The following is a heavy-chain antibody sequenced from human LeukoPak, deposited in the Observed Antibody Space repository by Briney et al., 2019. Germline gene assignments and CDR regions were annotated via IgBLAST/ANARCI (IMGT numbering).Heavy chain of an antibody. V-gene: IGHV4-59*08. CDR1: GGSIGSYY. D-gene: IGHD6-19*01. Sequence: SETLSLTCTVSGGSIGSYYWSWIRQPPGKGLEWIGYIYYSGSTNYNPSLKSRVTISVDTSKNQFSLKLSSVTAADTAVYYCASSRVKWLATSYYYYGMDVWGQGTTVTVSS. J-gene: IGHJ6*02. CDR2: IYYSGST. CDR3: ASSRVKWLATSYYYYGMDV.